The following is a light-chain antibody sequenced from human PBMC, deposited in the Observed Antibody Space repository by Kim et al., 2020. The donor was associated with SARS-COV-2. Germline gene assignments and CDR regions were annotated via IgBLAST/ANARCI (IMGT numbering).Light chain of an antibody. CDR1: HDINNY. CDR3: QQFDNLPLT. CDR2: DAS. Sequence: DIQMTQSPSSLSASVGDRVTITCQASHDINNYLNWYQQRPGKAPKLLIYDASNLEIGVPSRFSGSGSGTDFTFTINSLQPEDVATYYCQQFDNLPLTFGGGTKLEI. V-gene: IGKV1-33*01. J-gene: IGKJ4*01.